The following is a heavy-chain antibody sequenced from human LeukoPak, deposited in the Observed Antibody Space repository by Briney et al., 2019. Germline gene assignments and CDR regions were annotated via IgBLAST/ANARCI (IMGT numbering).Heavy chain of an antibody. CDR3: ARRLLRIVGATRPAFDY. V-gene: IGHV4-34*01. CDR2: INHSGST. Sequence: SETLSLTCAVYGGSFSGYYWSWIRQPPGKGLEWIGEINHSGSTNYNPSLKSRVTISVDTSKNQFSLKLSSVTAADTAVYYCARRLLRIVGATRPAFDYWGQGTLVTVSS. D-gene: IGHD1-26*01. CDR1: GGSFSGYY. J-gene: IGHJ4*02.